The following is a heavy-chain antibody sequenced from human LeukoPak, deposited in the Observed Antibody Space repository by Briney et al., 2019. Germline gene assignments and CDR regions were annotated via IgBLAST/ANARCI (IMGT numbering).Heavy chain of an antibody. V-gene: IGHV3-49*04. CDR3: TRKRCPSGVYPLDY. CDR1: GFTFGDYP. D-gene: IGHD2-8*01. J-gene: IGHJ4*02. CDR2: ITTKVHGGTT. Sequence: QPGGSLRLSCTGSGFTFGDYPISWVRQAPGKGLEWVGYITTKVHGGTTGFAASVKGRFTVSRDDSRSVAYLQMNGLKTEDTAVYYCTRKRCPSGVYPLDYWGQGTLVTVSS.